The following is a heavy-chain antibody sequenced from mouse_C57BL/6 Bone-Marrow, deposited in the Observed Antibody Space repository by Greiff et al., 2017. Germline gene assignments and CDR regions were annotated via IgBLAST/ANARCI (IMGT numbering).Heavy chain of an antibody. Sequence: VQLQQSGAELARPGASVKLSCKASGYTFTSYGISWVKQRTGQGLEWIGEIYPRSGNTYYNEKFKGKATLPADKSSSTAYMELRSLTSEDSAVYFCARRRALLLPWLAYWGQGTLVTVSA. CDR2: IYPRSGNT. D-gene: IGHD2-12*01. CDR1: GYTFTSYG. J-gene: IGHJ3*01. CDR3: ARRRALLLPWLAY. V-gene: IGHV1-81*01.